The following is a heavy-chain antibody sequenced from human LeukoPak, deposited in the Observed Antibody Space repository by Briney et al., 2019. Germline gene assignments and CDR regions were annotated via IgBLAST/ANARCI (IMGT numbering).Heavy chain of an antibody. Sequence: GGSLRLSCSASGFIISNYAMHWVRQAPGKGLEYVSAISANGGRTYYADSVKGRFTTSRDNSKNTLYLQMSSLRAEDTAIYHCVKDLYKGDSSSWYYFHYWGQGTLVTVSS. D-gene: IGHD6-13*01. CDR3: VKDLYKGDSSSWYYFHY. CDR2: ISANGGRT. CDR1: GFIISNYA. J-gene: IGHJ4*02. V-gene: IGHV3-64D*06.